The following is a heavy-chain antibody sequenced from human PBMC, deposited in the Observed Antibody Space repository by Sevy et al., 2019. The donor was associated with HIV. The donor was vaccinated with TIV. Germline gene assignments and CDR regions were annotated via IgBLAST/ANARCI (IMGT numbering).Heavy chain of an antibody. Sequence: ASVKVSCKASGGTFSSYAISWVRRAPGQGLEWMGGIIPIFGTANYAQKFQGRVTITADKSTSTAYMELSSLRSEDTAVYYCATLGGYSYGSAYYYYYYMDVWGKGTTVTVSS. V-gene: IGHV1-69*06. CDR3: ATLGGYSYGSAYYYYYYMDV. CDR2: IIPIFGTA. CDR1: GGTFSSYA. D-gene: IGHD5-18*01. J-gene: IGHJ6*03.